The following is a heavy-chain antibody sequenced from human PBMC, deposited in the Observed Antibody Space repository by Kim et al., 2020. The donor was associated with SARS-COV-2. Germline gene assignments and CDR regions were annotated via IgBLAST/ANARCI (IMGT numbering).Heavy chain of an antibody. J-gene: IGHJ6*01. Sequence: SETLSLTCTVSGGSISSYYWSWIRQPPGKGLEWIGYIYYSGSTNYNPSLKSRGTISVDTSKNQFSLKRSSVTAADTAVYYCARGHCYYGLGSDYDYYDY. CDR2: IYYSGST. CDR3: ARGHCYYGLGSDYDYYDY. D-gene: IGHD3-10*01. V-gene: IGHV4-59*01. CDR1: GGSISSYY.